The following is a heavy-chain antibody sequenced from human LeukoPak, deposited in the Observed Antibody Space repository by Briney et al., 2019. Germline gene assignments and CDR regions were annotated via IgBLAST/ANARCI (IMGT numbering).Heavy chain of an antibody. CDR3: AKALGAAVSLSAYYYYYMDV. Sequence: GGSLRLSCAASGFTFDDYAMHWVRQAPGKGLEWVSGISWNSGSIGYADSVKGRFTISRDNAKNSLYLQMNSLRAEDTALYYCAKALGAAVSLSAYYYYYMDVWGKGTTVTVSS. D-gene: IGHD6-13*01. CDR1: GFTFDDYA. CDR2: ISWNSGSI. J-gene: IGHJ6*03. V-gene: IGHV3-9*01.